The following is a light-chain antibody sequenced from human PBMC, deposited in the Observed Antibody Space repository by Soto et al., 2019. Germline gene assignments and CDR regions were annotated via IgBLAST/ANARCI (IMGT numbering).Light chain of an antibody. CDR1: QDISNY. J-gene: IGKJ4*01. CDR3: QQYDTLLT. CDR2: DAS. V-gene: IGKV1-33*01. Sequence: DIQMTQSPSSLSASVGDRVTITCQASQDISNYLNWYQQKPGKAPRLLIYDASNLQTGVPSRFSGSGSGTDFTFTISSLQPEDIATYYCQQYDTLLTFGGGTKVEIK.